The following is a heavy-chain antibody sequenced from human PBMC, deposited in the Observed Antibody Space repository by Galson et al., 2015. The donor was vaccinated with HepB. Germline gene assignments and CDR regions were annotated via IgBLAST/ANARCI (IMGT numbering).Heavy chain of an antibody. Sequence: SLRLSCAASGFTLSSYAMSWVRQAPGKGLEWVSAISGSGGSTYYADSVKGRFTISRDNSKNTLYLQMNSLRAEDTAVYYCAKGSPEWGGERIYSSTPHWGQGTLVTVSS. CDR3: AKGSPEWGGERIYSSTPH. CDR2: ISGSGGST. V-gene: IGHV3-23*01. D-gene: IGHD6-19*01. J-gene: IGHJ1*01. CDR1: GFTLSSYA.